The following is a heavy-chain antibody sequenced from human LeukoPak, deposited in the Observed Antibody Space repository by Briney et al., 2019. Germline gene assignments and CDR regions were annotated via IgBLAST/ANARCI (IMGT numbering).Heavy chain of an antibody. V-gene: IGHV3-48*03. D-gene: IGHD3-22*01. CDR2: ISSSGSTI. CDR1: GFTFSSYE. CDR3: ARSSTYYYDSSGDSLFDY. Sequence: GRSLRLSCAASGFTFSSYEMNWVRQAPGKGLEWVSYISSSGSTIYYADSVKGRFTISRDNAKNSLYLQMNSLRAEDTAVYYCARSSTYYYDSSGDSLFDYWGQGTLVTVSS. J-gene: IGHJ4*02.